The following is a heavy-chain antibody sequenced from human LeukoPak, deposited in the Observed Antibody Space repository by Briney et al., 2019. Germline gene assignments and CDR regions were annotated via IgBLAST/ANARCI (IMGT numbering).Heavy chain of an antibody. CDR2: LSWNSGSI. V-gene: IGHV3-9*01. Sequence: GGSLRLSCAASGFTFDDYAMHWVRQAPGKGLEWVSGLSWNSGSIGYADSVKGRFTISRDNAKNSLYLQMNSLRAEDTALYYCAGSAVAGTGSFTWGQGTLVTVSS. CDR1: GFTFDDYA. D-gene: IGHD6-19*01. J-gene: IGHJ5*02. CDR3: AGSAVAGTGSFT.